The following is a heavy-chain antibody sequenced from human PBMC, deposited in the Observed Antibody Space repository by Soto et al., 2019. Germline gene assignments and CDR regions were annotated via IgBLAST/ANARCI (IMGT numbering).Heavy chain of an antibody. CDR2: IVPSLDTT. J-gene: IGHJ6*02. V-gene: IGHV1-69*11. CDR1: GGTFSSSG. Sequence: QVHLVQSGTEVKKPGSSVKVSCKASGGTFSSSGFSWVRQAPGQGLEWMGMIVPSLDTTNYAQKFQGRVTITADAVTSTAYMELPSLISEDTAVYNCARWPQPRFTADPYAVDVWGQGTRLIVSS. CDR3: ARWPQPRFTADPYAVDV. D-gene: IGHD2-21*02.